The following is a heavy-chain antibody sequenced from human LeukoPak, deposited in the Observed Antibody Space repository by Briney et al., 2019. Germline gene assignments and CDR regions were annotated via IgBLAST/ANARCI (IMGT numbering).Heavy chain of an antibody. Sequence: SETLSLTWAVYGGSFSGYYWSWIRQPPGKGLEWIGEINHSGSTNYNPSLKSRVTISVDTSKNQFSLKLSSVTAADTAVYYCARGLYSSGWYDYWGQGTLVTVSS. D-gene: IGHD6-19*01. V-gene: IGHV4-34*01. J-gene: IGHJ4*02. CDR3: ARGLYSSGWYDY. CDR1: GGSFSGYY. CDR2: INHSGST.